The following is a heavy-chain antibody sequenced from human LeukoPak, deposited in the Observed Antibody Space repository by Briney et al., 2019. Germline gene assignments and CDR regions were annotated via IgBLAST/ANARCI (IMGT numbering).Heavy chain of an antibody. CDR2: TNTASNTI. D-gene: IGHD3-22*01. Sequence: GGPLTLSCAASGFTFRDYFMSWFRQAPGKGLEWVGYTNTASNTIYYADAMKGRFTISRDNAKNSLYLQMNTLRAEDTAVYYCARATYDSSAVDSFDIWGQGTMVTVSP. CDR1: GFTFRDYF. V-gene: IGHV3-11*01. J-gene: IGHJ3*02. CDR3: ARATYDSSAVDSFDI.